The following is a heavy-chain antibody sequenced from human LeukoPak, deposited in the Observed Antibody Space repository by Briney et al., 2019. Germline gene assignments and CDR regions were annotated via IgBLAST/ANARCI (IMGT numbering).Heavy chain of an antibody. CDR1: GGSISSGSYY. CDR3: ARLSGSWNYFDY. CDR2: IYYSGST. V-gene: IGHV4-39*01. D-gene: IGHD1-26*01. Sequence: SETLSLTCTVAGGSISSGSYYWAWIRQPPGKGLEWIGSIYYSGSTYYNPSLKSRVTISVDTSKNQFSLKPSSVTAADTAVYYCARLSGSWNYFDYWGQGTLVTVSS. J-gene: IGHJ4*02.